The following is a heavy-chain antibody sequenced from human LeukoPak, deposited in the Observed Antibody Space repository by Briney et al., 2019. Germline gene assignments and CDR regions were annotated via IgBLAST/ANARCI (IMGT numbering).Heavy chain of an antibody. V-gene: IGHV3-23*01. J-gene: IGHJ4*02. CDR2: ISGSGGST. CDR1: GFTFSSYA. Sequence: GGSLRLSCAASGFTFSSYAMSWVRQAPGKGLEWVSAISGSGGSTYYADSVKGRFTISRDNSKNTLYLQMNSLRAEDTAVYYCAKDGGKTAYPPIVVVPAAIRYFDYWGQGTLVTVSS. CDR3: AKDGGKTAYPPIVVVPAAIRYFDY. D-gene: IGHD2-2*02.